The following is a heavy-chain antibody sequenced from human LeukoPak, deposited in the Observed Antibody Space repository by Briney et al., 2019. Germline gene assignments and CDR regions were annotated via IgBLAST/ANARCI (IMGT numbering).Heavy chain of an antibody. J-gene: IGHJ3*02. CDR2: ISSSSSYI. CDR1: GFTVSSNY. CDR3: ARGVERHDAFDI. Sequence: AGGSLRLSCAASGFTVSSNYMSWVRQAPGKGLEWVSSISSSSSYIYYADSVKGRFTISRDNAKNSLYLQMNSLRAEDTAVYYCARGVERHDAFDIWGQGTMVTVSS. V-gene: IGHV3-21*01. D-gene: IGHD1-1*01.